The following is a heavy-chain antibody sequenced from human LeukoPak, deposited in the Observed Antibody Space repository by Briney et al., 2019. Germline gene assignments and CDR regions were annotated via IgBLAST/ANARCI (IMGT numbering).Heavy chain of an antibody. J-gene: IGHJ5*01. V-gene: IGHV3-23*01. CDR2: ISGSGGST. CDR3: AKDRHAPGRYCSSTTCFPFDS. D-gene: IGHD2-2*01. Sequence: GGSLRLSCAAPGFTFSSYAMSWVRQAPGKGLEWVSAISGSGGSTYYADSVKGRFTISRDNSKSTLYLQMNSLRAEDTAVYYCAKDRHAPGRYCSSTTCFPFDSWGQGTLVTVSS. CDR1: GFTFSSYA.